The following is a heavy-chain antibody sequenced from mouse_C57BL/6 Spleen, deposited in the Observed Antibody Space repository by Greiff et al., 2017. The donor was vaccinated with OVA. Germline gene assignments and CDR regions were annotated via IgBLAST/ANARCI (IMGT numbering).Heavy chain of an antibody. CDR2: LYPGDGDT. CDR1: GYAFRSSW. J-gene: IGHJ2*01. Sequence: QVQLQQSGPELVKPGASVKISCKASGYAFRSSWMNWVKQRPGKGLEWIGRLYPGDGDTNYNGKFKGTAPLPADNSSSTAYMQLSRRTAEDAAVDCGGRLGKCYLDGWGQGTTLTVAS. CDR3: GRLGKCYLDG. D-gene: IGHD1-3*01. V-gene: IGHV1-82*01.